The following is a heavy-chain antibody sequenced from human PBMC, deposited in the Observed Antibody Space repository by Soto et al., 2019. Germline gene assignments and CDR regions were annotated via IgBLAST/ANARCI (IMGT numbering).Heavy chain of an antibody. Sequence: GASVKVSCKASGYTFTSYAMHWVRQAPGQRLEWMGWINAGNGNTKYSQKFQGRVTITRDTSASTAYMELSSLRSEDTAVYYCARGRGGSYRYYYYGMDVWGQGTTVTVSS. J-gene: IGHJ6*02. CDR1: GYTFTSYA. V-gene: IGHV1-3*01. CDR2: INAGNGNT. CDR3: ARGRGGSYRYYYYGMDV. D-gene: IGHD1-26*01.